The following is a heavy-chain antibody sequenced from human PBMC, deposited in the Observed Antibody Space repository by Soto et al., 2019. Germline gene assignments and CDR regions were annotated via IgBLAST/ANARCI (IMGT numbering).Heavy chain of an antibody. Sequence: SETLSLTCAVYGGSFSGYYWSWIRQPPGKGLEWIGEINHSGSTNYNPSLKSRVTISVDTSKTQFSLKLSSVTAADTAVYYCARGRCHRSQYYGMDVWGQGTTVTVSS. D-gene: IGHD4-17*01. CDR1: GGSFSGYY. J-gene: IGHJ6*02. CDR2: INHSGST. CDR3: ARGRCHRSQYYGMDV. V-gene: IGHV4-34*01.